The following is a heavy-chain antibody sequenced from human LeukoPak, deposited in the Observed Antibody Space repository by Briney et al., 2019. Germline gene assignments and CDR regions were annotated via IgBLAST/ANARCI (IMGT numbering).Heavy chain of an antibody. D-gene: IGHD5-24*01. V-gene: IGHV1-46*01. J-gene: IGHJ4*02. CDR1: GYMFTHYY. Sequence: GASVKVSCKASGYMFTHYYMHWVRQAPGQGLEWMGMITSSGGDTSYAQKFEGRVTMTRDTSTRTVYMELSSLTSEDTAVYYCARDLRRSGYNWGCDHWGQRTLVTVSP. CDR3: ARDLRRSGYNWGCDH. CDR2: ITSSGGDT.